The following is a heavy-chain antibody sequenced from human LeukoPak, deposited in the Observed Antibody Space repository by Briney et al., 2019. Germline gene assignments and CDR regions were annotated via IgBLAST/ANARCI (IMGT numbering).Heavy chain of an antibody. CDR2: IYYSGST. D-gene: IGHD6-19*01. CDR1: GGSISSYY. CDR3: ARVAVVPYIRGAFDI. Sequence: PSETLSLTCTVSGGSISSYYWSWIRQPPGKGLEWIGYIYYSGSTNYNPSLKSRVTISVDTSKNQFSLKLSSVTAADTAVYYCARVAVVPYIRGAFDIWGQGTMVTVSS. V-gene: IGHV4-59*01. J-gene: IGHJ3*02.